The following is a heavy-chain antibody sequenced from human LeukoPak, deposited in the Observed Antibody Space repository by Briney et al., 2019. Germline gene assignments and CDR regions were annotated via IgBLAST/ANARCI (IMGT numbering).Heavy chain of an antibody. CDR3: ARGVGYSYGQNYYYYGMDV. D-gene: IGHD5-18*01. CDR1: GGSISSGGYY. V-gene: IGHV4-31*03. J-gene: IGHJ6*02. Sequence: SETLSLTCTVSGGSISSGGYYWSWIRQHPGKGLEWIGYIYYSGSTYYNPSLKSRVTISVDTSKNQFSLKLSSVTAADTAVYYCARGVGYSYGQNYYYYGMDVRGQGTTVTVSS. CDR2: IYYSGST.